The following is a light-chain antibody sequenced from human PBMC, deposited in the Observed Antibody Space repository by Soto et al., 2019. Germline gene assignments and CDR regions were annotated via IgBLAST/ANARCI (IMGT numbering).Light chain of an antibody. J-gene: IGKJ1*01. CDR3: QQYDSYSAT. CDR2: LAS. Sequence: DIQMTQSPSTLSASVGARAPITCRASQSISNWLAWYQQKPGKAPKLLIYLASSLESGVPSRFSGSGSGTEFTLTISNLQPDDFATYYCQQYDSYSATFGQGTKVDIK. CDR1: QSISNW. V-gene: IGKV1-5*03.